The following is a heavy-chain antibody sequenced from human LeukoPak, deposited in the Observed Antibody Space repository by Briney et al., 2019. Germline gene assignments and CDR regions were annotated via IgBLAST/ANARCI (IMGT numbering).Heavy chain of an antibody. CDR1: GGHLGSHY. D-gene: IGHD5-18*01. CDR2: IYDSGST. V-gene: IGHV4-59*11. Sequence: KTSETLSLTCTVSGGHLGSHYWTWIRQPPGKGLEWIGYIYDSGSTYYHPSLKSRVTISVDTSKNQFSLKLSSVTAADTAVYYCARMDSYGYCYDYWGQGTLVTVSS. CDR3: ARMDSYGYCYDY. J-gene: IGHJ4*02.